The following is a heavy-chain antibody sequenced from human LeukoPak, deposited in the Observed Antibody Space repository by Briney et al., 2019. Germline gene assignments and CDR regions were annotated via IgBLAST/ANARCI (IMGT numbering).Heavy chain of an antibody. CDR2: INPNSGGT. CDR3: ARILDSAWGELGY. D-gene: IGHD6-19*01. V-gene: IGHV1-2*02. Sequence: ASVKVSCKASGYTFSNYGISWVRQAPGQGLEWMGWINPNSGGTNYAQKFQGRVTMTRDTSISTAYMELSRLRSDDTAVYYCARILDSAWGELGYWGQGTLVTVSS. J-gene: IGHJ4*02. CDR1: GYTFSNYG.